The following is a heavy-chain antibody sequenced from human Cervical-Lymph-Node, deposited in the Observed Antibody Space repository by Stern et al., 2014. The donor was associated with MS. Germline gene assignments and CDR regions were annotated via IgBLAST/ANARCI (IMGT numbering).Heavy chain of an antibody. CDR3: ARRGLGYDGADH. V-gene: IGHV5-51*03. J-gene: IGHJ4*02. CDR1: GYSFANFW. Sequence: VQLVQSGAEVRKPGESLKISCKVSGYSFANFWIGWVRQVPGKGLEWMGIIYPGDSDTTYSPSFQGQVTLSADESISTAYLQWSSLKASDTGIYYCARRGLGYDGADHWGQGALVTVSS. D-gene: IGHD3-16*01. CDR2: IYPGDSDT.